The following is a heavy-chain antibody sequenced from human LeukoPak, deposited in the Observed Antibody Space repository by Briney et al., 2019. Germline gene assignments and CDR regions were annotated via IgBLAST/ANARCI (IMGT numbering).Heavy chain of an antibody. CDR1: GFTFSNFW. CDR3: ASGLELDY. V-gene: IGHV3-7*03. CDR2: INQDGSQK. J-gene: IGHJ4*02. Sequence: GGSLRLSCAASGFTFSNFWMSWVRQAPGKGLEWVANINQDGSQKFYVDSVKGRFTISRDNAKNSLYLQMNSLRAEDTAVYYCASGLELDYWGQGTLVTVSS.